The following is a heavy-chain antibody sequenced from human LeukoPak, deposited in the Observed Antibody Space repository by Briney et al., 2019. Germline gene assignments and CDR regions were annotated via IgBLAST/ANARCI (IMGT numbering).Heavy chain of an antibody. CDR1: GGSISSYY. CDR3: ARHDYDFWSGLFDY. J-gene: IGHJ4*02. V-gene: IGHV4-4*07. D-gene: IGHD3-3*01. CDR2: IYTSGST. Sequence: SETLSLTCTVSGGSISSYYWSWIRQPAGKGLEWIGRIYTSGSTNYNPSPKSRVTMSVDTSKNQFSLKLSSVTAADTAVYYCARHDYDFWSGLFDYWGQGTLVAVSS.